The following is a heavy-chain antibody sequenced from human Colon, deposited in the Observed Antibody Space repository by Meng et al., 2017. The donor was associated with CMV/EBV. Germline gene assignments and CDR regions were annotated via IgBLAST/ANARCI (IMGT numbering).Heavy chain of an antibody. J-gene: IGHJ6*02. CDR3: ARAADPYCGGDCYPIGTNVVDPDPYYYGMDV. D-gene: IGHD2-21*01. CDR1: GGSISSYY. V-gene: IGHV4-59*01. Sequence: ESLKISCTVSGGSISSYYWSWIRQPPGKGLEWIGYIYYSGSTNYNPSLKSRVTISVDTSKNQFSLKLSSVTAADTAVYYCARAADPYCGGDCYPIGTNVVDPDPYYYGMDVWGQGTTVTVSS. CDR2: IYYSGST.